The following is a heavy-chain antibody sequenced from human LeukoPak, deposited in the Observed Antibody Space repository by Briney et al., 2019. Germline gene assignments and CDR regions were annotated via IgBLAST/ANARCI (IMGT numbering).Heavy chain of an antibody. CDR3: ARDHNGPYTFDY. J-gene: IGHJ4*02. CDR2: ISSSGTTI. D-gene: IGHD2-2*02. CDR1: GFTFSNYE. V-gene: IGHV3-48*03. Sequence: GGSLRLSCAASGFTFSNYEMDWVRQAPGKGLEWVSYISSSGTTIYYADSVKGRFTISRDNAKNSLSLQMNSLKVEDTAVYYCARDHNGPYTFDYWGQGTLVTVSS.